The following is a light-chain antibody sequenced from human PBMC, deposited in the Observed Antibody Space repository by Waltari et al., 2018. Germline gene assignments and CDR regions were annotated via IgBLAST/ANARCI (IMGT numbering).Light chain of an antibody. V-gene: IGLV4-69*01. CDR3: ESGGHGTWV. J-gene: IGLJ3*02. CDR2: VNRDGSN. Sequence: QLVLTQSPSASASLGASVKLTCTLSSGHITNVIAWHQQQPGKGPRFLMKVNRDGSNRKGDALRDRFSGSGSGPGRYLTISSLQSEDEADYYCESGGHGTWVCGGGTKLTVL. CDR1: SGHITNV.